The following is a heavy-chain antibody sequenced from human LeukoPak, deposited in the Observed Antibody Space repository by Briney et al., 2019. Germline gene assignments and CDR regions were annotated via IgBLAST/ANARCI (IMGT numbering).Heavy chain of an antibody. CDR3: GREIEAPGKTLDY. V-gene: IGHV3-74*01. CDR1: GFTTSSYW. Sequence: GGSLRLSCAVSGFTTSSYWMHWVRQAPGKGLVWVSRINNDGTYTVYADSVKGRFTISRDNAKNTLYLQMNSLRPEDTAVYYCGREIEAPGKTLDYWGQGTLVTVSS. CDR2: INNDGTYT. J-gene: IGHJ4*02.